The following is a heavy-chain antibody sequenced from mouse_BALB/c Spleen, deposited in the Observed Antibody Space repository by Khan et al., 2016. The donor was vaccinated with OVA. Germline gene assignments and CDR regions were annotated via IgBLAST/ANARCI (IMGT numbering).Heavy chain of an antibody. CDR1: GYSITSDYA. V-gene: IGHV3-2*02. CDR2: ISYSGST. D-gene: IGHD4-1*01. CDR3: ASELGRDYALDY. J-gene: IGHJ4*01. Sequence: EVQLQESGPGLVKPSQSLSLTCTVTGYSITSDYAWNWIRQFPGNKLEWMGYISYSGSTTYNPSLKSRISITRDTSKDQFFLQLKSGTSEDTATYYCASELGRDYALDYWGQGTSVTVSS.